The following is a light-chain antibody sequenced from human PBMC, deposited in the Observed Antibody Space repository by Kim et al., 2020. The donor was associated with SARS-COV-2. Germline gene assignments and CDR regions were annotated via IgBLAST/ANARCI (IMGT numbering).Light chain of an antibody. J-gene: IGKJ4*01. V-gene: IGKV1-9*01. CDR1: QGISSY. Sequence: IQLTQSPSSLSASVGDRVTITCRASQGISSYLAWYQQKPGKAPKLLIYATSTLQSGVPSRFSGSGSGTDFTLTISSLQPEDFATYYCQQLNSYPRLTFGGGTKEDIK. CDR3: QQLNSYPRLT. CDR2: ATS.